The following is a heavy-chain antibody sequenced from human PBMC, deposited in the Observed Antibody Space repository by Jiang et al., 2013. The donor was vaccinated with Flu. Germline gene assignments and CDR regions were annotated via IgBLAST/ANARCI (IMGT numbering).Heavy chain of an antibody. D-gene: IGHD3-10*01. CDR1: GYTFTGYY. CDR2: INPNSGGT. J-gene: IGHJ3*02. CDR3: ARDVGWFGELIGDAFDI. V-gene: IGHV1-2*02. Sequence: QLVESGAEVKKPGASVKVSCKASGYTFTGYYMHWVRQAPGQGLEWMGWINPNSGGTNYAQKFQGRVTMTRDTSISTAYMELSRLRSDDTAVYYCARDVGWFGELIGDAFDIWGQGTMVTVSS.